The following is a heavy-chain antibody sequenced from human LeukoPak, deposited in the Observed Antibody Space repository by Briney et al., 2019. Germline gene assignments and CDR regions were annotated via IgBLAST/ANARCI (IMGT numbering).Heavy chain of an antibody. Sequence: ASVKVSCKASGYSFTNYYTYWVRQAPGQGLEWMGLINPSGTTSYAQKFQGRVTMTKDTSTNTVYMELSSLRSEDTAVYYCARGLPATFDYWGQGTLVTVSS. J-gene: IGHJ4*02. V-gene: IGHV1-46*03. CDR1: GYSFTNYY. D-gene: IGHD2-2*01. CDR2: INPSGTT. CDR3: ARGLPATFDY.